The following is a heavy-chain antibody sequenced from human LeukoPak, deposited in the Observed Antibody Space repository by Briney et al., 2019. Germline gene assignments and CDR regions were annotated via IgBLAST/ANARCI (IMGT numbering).Heavy chain of an antibody. V-gene: IGHV3-23*01. J-gene: IGHJ6*03. CDR3: AKDGGSSSLTYYYYYMDV. CDR2: ISGSGGST. Sequence: AGGSLRLSCAASGFTFSSYAMSWVRQAPGKGLEWVSAISGSGGSTYYADSVKGRFTISRDNSKNTLYLQMNSLRAEDTAVYYCAKDGGSSSLTYYYYYMDVWGKGTTVTVPS. CDR1: GFTFSSYA. D-gene: IGHD6-6*01.